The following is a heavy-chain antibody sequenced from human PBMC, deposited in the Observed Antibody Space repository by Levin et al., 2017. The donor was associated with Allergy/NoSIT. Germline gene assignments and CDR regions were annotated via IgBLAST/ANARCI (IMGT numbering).Heavy chain of an antibody. CDR1: CGSFDSRPYY. Sequence: SQTLSLPCTVSCGSFDSRPYYWNWLRQPAGKGPEWLGRIYTSGSTNYNPSLKSRLTLSVDPSKSQFSLKLSSVTAADTAVYFCARGSGSYDTNNWFDSWGQGTLVTVSS. V-gene: IGHV4-61*02. D-gene: IGHD3-10*01. CDR3: ARGSGSYDTNNWFDS. J-gene: IGHJ5*01. CDR2: IYTSGST.